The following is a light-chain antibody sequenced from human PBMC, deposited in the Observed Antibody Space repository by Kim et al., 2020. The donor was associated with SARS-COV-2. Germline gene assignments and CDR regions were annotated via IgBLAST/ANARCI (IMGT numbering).Light chain of an antibody. Sequence: PGEKTPLPCRATTSVSSNLAWYQHKPGQAPTLLSYGASTRATGIPASFSGSGSGTEFTLTISSLQSEDFAVYYCQQYNNWPALTFGGGTKVDIK. CDR3: QQYNNWPALT. J-gene: IGKJ4*01. V-gene: IGKV3-15*01. CDR2: GAS. CDR1: TSVSSN.